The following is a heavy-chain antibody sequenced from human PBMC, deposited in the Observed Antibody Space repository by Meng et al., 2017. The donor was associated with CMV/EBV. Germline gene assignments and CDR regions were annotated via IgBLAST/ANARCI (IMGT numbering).Heavy chain of an antibody. V-gene: IGHV3-20*04. J-gene: IGHJ6*02. Sequence: GESLKISCAASGFTFDDYGMSWVRQAPGKGLEWVSGINWNGGSTGYADSVKGRFTISRDNAKNSLYLQMNSLRAEDTAVYYCTLTQDYYYGMDVWGQGTTVTVSS. CDR1: GFTFDDYG. CDR2: INWNGGST. D-gene: IGHD2-15*01. CDR3: TLTQDYYYGMDV.